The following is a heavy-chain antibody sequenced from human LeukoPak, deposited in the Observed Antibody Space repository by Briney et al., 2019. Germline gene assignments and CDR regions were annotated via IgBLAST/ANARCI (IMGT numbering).Heavy chain of an antibody. CDR2: INPNSGNT. CDR3: ARSSSGWSDY. CDR1: GYTFTGYY. Sequence: ASVKVSCKASGYTFTGYYMHWVRQAPGQGLEWMGWINPNSGNTGYAQKFQGRVTMTRNTSISTAYMELSSLRSEDTAVYYCARSSSGWSDYWGQGTLVTVSS. J-gene: IGHJ4*02. V-gene: IGHV1-8*02. D-gene: IGHD6-19*01.